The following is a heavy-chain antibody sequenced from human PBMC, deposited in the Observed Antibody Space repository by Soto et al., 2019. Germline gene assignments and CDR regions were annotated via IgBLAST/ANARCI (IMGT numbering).Heavy chain of an antibody. Sequence: QVQLQESGPGLVKPSETLSLNCSVSGGSISGHYWSWVRQTPRKGLEWIGYIYYSGSTNYNPSLRSRVTISVDTSKNHFSLRLTSVTAADTAVYYCARGPYYDLIWNYYYMDVWGKGTTVTVSS. CDR2: IYYSGST. J-gene: IGHJ6*03. CDR3: ARGPYYDLIWNYYYMDV. V-gene: IGHV4-59*08. D-gene: IGHD3-16*01. CDR1: GGSISGHY.